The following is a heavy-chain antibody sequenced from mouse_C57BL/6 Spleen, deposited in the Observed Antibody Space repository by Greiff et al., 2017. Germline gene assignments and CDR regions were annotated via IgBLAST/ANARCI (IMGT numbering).Heavy chain of an antibody. D-gene: IGHD2-2*01. CDR2: ISYDGSN. J-gene: IGHJ4*01. Sequence: EVKLQESGPGLVKPSQSLSLTCSVTGCSITSGCYWNWIRQFPGNKLEWMGYISYDGSNNYNPSLKNRISITRDTSKNQFFLKLNSVTTEDTATYYCASDGYPFYAMDYWGQGTSVTVSS. V-gene: IGHV3-6*01. CDR3: ASDGYPFYAMDY. CDR1: GCSITSGCY.